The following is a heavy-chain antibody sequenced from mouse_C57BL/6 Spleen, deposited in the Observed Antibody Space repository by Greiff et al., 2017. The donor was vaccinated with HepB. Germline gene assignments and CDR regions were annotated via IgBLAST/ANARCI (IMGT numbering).Heavy chain of an antibody. J-gene: IGHJ3*01. V-gene: IGHV1-81*01. CDR1: GYTFTSYG. Sequence: VQLVESGAELARPGASVKLSCKASGYTFTSYGISWVKQRTGQGLEWIGEIYPRSGNTYYNEQFKGKATLTADKSSSTAYMELRSLTSEDSAVYFCVRLRAYSSYGAYWGQGTLVTVSA. CDR3: VRLRAYSSYGAY. CDR2: IYPRSGNT. D-gene: IGHD2-5*01.